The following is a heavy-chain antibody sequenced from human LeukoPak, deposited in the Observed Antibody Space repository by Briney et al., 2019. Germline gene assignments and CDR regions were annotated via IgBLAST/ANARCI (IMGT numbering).Heavy chain of an antibody. J-gene: IGHJ4*02. CDR1: GFTFSSYW. D-gene: IGHD1-14*01. V-gene: IGHV3-64*01. CDR2: IKGKKDTT. CDR3: ARDPNRDFEY. Sequence: PGGSLRLSCAASGFTFSSYWMHWVRQAPGKAVEYVSNIKGKKDTTYYTNSVKGGFTISRDNSKNTLYLQMDSLRTEDMAVYYCARDPNRDFEYWGQGTLVTVSS.